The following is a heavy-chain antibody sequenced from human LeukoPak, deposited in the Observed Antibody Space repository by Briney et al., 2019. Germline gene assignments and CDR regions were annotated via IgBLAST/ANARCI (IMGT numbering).Heavy chain of an antibody. CDR2: IYHSGST. Sequence: SETLSLTCTVSGGSISSGDYYWSWIRQPPGKGLEWIGYIYHSGSTYYNPSLKSRVTISVDTSKNQFSLKLSSVTAADTAVYYCASNMVRGSIADGYYYYYGMDVWGQGTTVTVSS. J-gene: IGHJ6*02. V-gene: IGHV4-30-4*01. CDR1: GGSISSGDYY. D-gene: IGHD3-10*01. CDR3: ASNMVRGSIADGYYYYYGMDV.